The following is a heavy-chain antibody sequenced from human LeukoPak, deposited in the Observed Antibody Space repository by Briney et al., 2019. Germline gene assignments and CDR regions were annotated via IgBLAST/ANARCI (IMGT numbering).Heavy chain of an antibody. Sequence: GGSLRLSCAASGFTFSSYGMSWVRQAPGKGLEWVSAISGSGGSTYYADSVKGRFTISRDNSKNTLYLQMNSLRAEDTAVYYCAKVVDSSGYGYFRDWGQGTLVTVSS. V-gene: IGHV3-23*01. J-gene: IGHJ1*01. D-gene: IGHD3-22*01. CDR2: ISGSGGST. CDR1: GFTFSSYG. CDR3: AKVVDSSGYGYFRD.